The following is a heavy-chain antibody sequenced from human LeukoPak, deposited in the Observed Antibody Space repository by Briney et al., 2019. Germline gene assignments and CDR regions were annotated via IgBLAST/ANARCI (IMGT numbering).Heavy chain of an antibody. V-gene: IGHV3-7*01. Sequence: GGSLRLSCVASGFTFSSSWMTWVRQAPGMGLERVANIKADGSGKYYVDSVRGRFSISRDNAKNSLYLELNSLRAEDTGVYFCARDRGWQQFDYWGQGTLVTVSS. CDR3: ARDRGWQQFDY. D-gene: IGHD5-24*01. CDR1: GFTFSSSW. CDR2: IKADGSGK. J-gene: IGHJ4*02.